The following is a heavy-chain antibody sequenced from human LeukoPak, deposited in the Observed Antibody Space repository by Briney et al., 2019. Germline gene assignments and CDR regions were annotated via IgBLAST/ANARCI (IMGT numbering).Heavy chain of an antibody. V-gene: IGHV3-7*01. CDR3: ARDGGELWPLDE. J-gene: IGHJ4*02. CDR1: GFPFKGYW. Sequence: GGSLRLSCVASGFPFKGYWMTWVRQSPGKGLDWVANIKPDGSETNYLDSVKGRFTISRGNARDSLFLEMNNLRVDDTAVYYCARDGGELWPLDEWGQGILVTVSS. D-gene: IGHD3-10*01. CDR2: IKPDGSET.